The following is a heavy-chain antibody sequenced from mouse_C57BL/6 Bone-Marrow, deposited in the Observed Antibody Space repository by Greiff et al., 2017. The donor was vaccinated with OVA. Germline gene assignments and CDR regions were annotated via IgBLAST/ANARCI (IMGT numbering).Heavy chain of an antibody. CDR1: GYTFTSYW. CDR2: IDPSDSYT. J-gene: IGHJ4*01. CDR3: ARDDYDVYYAMDY. D-gene: IGHD2-4*01. V-gene: IGHV1-69*01. Sequence: VQLQQPGAELVMPGASVKLSCKASGYTFTSYWMPWVKQRPGQGLEWIGEIDPSDSYTNYNQKFKGKSTLTVDKSSSTAYMQLSSLTSEDSAVYYCARDDYDVYYAMDYWGQGTSVTVSS.